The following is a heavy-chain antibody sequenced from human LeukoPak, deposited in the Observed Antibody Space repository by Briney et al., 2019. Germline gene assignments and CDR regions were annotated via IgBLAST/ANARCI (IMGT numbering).Heavy chain of an antibody. J-gene: IGHJ4*02. V-gene: IGHV3-53*01. CDR3: ARMVPNYDFWSGLIPDYFDY. Sequence: GGSLRLSCAASGLTVSSNYMSWVRQAPGKGLEWVSVIYSGGSTYYADSVKGRFTISRDNSKNTLYLQMNSLRAEDTAVYYCARMVPNYDFWSGLIPDYFDYWGQGTLVTVSS. CDR1: GLTVSSNY. D-gene: IGHD3-3*01. CDR2: IYSGGST.